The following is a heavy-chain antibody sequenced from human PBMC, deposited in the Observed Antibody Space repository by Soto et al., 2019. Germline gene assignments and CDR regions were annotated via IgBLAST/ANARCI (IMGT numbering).Heavy chain of an antibody. CDR2: INSDGSST. Sequence: LXLSCAASGFTFSSYWMHWVRQAPGKGLVWVSRINSDGSSTSYADSVKGRFTISRDNAKNTLYLQMNSLRAEDTAVYYCAKDPPSFNWHYVLAFVYWGQGTLVTVSS. D-gene: IGHD1-7*01. CDR1: GFTFSSYW. CDR3: AKDPPSFNWHYVLAFVY. V-gene: IGHV3-74*01. J-gene: IGHJ4*02.